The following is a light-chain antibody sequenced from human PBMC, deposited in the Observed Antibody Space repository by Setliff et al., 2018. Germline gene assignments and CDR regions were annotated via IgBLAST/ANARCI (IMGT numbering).Light chain of an antibody. J-gene: IGLJ2*01. CDR3: LSYTSKTTHAL. CDR2: EVT. V-gene: IGLV2-14*03. CDR1: SSDVGGYNY. Sequence: QSVLTQPAAVSGSPGQSIAISCAGTSSDVGGYNYVSWYQQHPGKAPKLIIYEVTKRPSGVSDRFSGSKSGNTASLTISGLQAEDEAYHYCLSYTSKTTHALFAGGTKVTV.